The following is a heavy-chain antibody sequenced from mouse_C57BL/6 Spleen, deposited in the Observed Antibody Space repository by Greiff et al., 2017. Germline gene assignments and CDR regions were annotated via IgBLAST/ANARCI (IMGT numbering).Heavy chain of an antibody. CDR3: TRRYYGSSYRWYFDV. Sequence: VQLQQSGAELVRPGASVTLSCKASGYTFTDYEMHWVKQTPVHGLEWIGAIDPETGGTAYNQKFKGKAILTADKSSSTAYMELRSLTSEDSAVYYCTRRYYGSSYRWYFDVWGTGTTVTVSS. CDR2: IDPETGGT. V-gene: IGHV1-15*01. J-gene: IGHJ1*03. D-gene: IGHD1-1*01. CDR1: GYTFTDYE.